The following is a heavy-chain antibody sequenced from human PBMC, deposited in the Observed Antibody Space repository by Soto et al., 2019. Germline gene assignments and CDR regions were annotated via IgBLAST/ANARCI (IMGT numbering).Heavy chain of an antibody. J-gene: IGHJ6*02. CDR2: MNPNSGNK. CDR3: ARVYGSGGYYIGDPCGMDV. CDR1: GYTFTSYD. V-gene: IGHV1-8*01. Sequence: ASVKVSCKASGYTFTSYDINWVRQATGQGLEWMGWMNPNSGNKGYAQKFQGRVTMTRNTSISTAYMELSSLRSEDTAVYYCARVYGSGGYYIGDPCGMDVWGQGTTVTVSS. D-gene: IGHD3-10*01.